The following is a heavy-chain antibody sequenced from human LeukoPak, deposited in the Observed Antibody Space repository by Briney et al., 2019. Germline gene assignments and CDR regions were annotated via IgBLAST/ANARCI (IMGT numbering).Heavy chain of an antibody. CDR2: INPNSGGT. CDR3: ATDPNYYGSGSLDY. D-gene: IGHD3-10*01. J-gene: IGHJ4*02. Sequence: ASVKVSCKASGYTFTGYHMHWVRQAPGQGLEWMGWINPNSGGTNYAQKLQGRVTMTRDKSISTAYMELSRLRSDDTAVYYCATDPNYYGSGSLDYWGQGTLVTVSS. CDR1: GYTFTGYH. V-gene: IGHV1-2*02.